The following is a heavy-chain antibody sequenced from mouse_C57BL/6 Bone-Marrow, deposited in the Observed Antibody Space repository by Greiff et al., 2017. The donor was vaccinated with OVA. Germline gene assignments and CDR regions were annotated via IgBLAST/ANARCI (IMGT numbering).Heavy chain of an antibody. CDR1: GFTFSSYA. CDR2: ISDGGSYT. V-gene: IGHV5-4*01. Sequence: EVKLMESGGGLVKPGGSLKLSCAASGFTFSSYAMSWVRQTPEKRLEWVATISDGGSYTYYPDNVKGRFTISRDNAKTNLYLQMSHLKSEDTAMYYCARDHHYSNLAYWGQGTLVTVSA. D-gene: IGHD2-5*01. J-gene: IGHJ3*01. CDR3: ARDHHYSNLAY.